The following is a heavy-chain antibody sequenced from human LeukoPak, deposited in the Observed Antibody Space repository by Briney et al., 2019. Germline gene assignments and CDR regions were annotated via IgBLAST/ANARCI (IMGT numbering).Heavy chain of an antibody. CDR1: GGSISSYY. CDR3: ARGRRGVTTVDDYYYYYYMDV. Sequence: SETLSLTCTVSGGSISSYYWSWIRQPPGKGLEWIGYIYYSGSTNYNPSLKSRVTISVDTSKNQFSLKLSSVTAADTAVYYCARGRRGVTTVDDYYYYYYMDVWGKGTTVTVSS. D-gene: IGHD4-11*01. J-gene: IGHJ6*03. CDR2: IYYSGST. V-gene: IGHV4-59*12.